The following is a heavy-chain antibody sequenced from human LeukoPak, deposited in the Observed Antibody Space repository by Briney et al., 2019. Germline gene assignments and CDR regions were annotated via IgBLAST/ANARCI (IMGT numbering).Heavy chain of an antibody. Sequence: SETLSLTCSVSVGSISSYYWSWIRQPPGEGLEWIGYISYNGFTNYNPSLTSRITISLDTPNNQFSLKLNSVTAADTAVYYCTRQAPSPYSGNHAYWGQGTLVTVSS. V-gene: IGHV4-59*08. CDR1: VGSISSYY. CDR2: ISYNGFT. D-gene: IGHD1-14*01. J-gene: IGHJ4*02. CDR3: TRQAPSPYSGNHAY.